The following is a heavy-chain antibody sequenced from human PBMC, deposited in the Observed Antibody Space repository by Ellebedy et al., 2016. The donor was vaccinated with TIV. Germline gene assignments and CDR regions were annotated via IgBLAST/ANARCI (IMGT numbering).Heavy chain of an antibody. Sequence: MPSETLSLTCTAPGGSFNSGDYYWSWIRQPPGKGLEWVGYIYYSGSAYYNSSLKGRVKISVDRSKKQISLELNSVTAADTAVYFCARGLTGNAFDIWGQGTMVTVSS. J-gene: IGHJ3*02. D-gene: IGHD1-20*01. CDR1: GGSFNSGDYY. CDR3: ARGLTGNAFDI. CDR2: IYYSGSA. V-gene: IGHV4-30-4*01.